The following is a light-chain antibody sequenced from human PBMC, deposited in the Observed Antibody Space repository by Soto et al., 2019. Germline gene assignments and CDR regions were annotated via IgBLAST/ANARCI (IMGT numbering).Light chain of an antibody. CDR1: SSNIGAGYD. J-gene: IGLJ1*01. CDR2: GNS. CDR3: QSYDSSLSASVV. Sequence: QSVLTQPPSVSGAPGQRVTISCTGNSSNIGAGYDVHWYQQLPGTAPKLLIYGNSNRPSGVPDRFSGSKSGTSASLAITGLQAEDEADYYCQSYDSSLSASVVFGTGTKVTVL. V-gene: IGLV1-40*01.